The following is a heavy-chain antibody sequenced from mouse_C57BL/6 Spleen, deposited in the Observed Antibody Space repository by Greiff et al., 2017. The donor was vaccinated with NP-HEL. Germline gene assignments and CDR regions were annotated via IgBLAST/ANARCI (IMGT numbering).Heavy chain of an antibody. Sequence: EVQGVESGGGLVKPGGSLKLSCAASGFTFSDYGMHWVRQAPEKGLEWVAYISSGSSTIYYADTVKGRFTISRDNAKNPLFLQMTSLGSEDTAMLYLASPANWDWYFDVWGTGTTVTVSS. CDR3: ASPANWDWYFDV. J-gene: IGHJ1*03. CDR1: GFTFSDYG. D-gene: IGHD4-1*01. CDR2: ISSGSSTI. V-gene: IGHV5-17*01.